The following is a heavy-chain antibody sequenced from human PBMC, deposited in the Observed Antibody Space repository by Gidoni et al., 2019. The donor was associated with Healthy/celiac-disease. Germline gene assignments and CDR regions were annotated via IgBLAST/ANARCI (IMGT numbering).Heavy chain of an antibody. Sequence: EVQLVESGGGLVQPGRSLRLSCAASGFTFDDYAMHWVRQAPGKGLEWVSGISWNSGSIGYADSVKGRFTISRDNAKNSLYLQMNSLRAEDTALYYCAKAAYYDFWSGYVDVWGQGTTVTVSS. CDR3: AKAAYYDFWSGYVDV. CDR2: ISWNSGSI. J-gene: IGHJ6*02. D-gene: IGHD3-3*01. CDR1: GFTFDDYA. V-gene: IGHV3-9*01.